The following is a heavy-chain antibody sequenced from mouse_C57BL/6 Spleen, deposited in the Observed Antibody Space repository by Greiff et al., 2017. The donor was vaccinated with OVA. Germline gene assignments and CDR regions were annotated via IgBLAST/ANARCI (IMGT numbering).Heavy chain of an antibody. Sequence: LVESGPELVKPGASVKISCKASGYAFSSSWMNWVKQRPGKGLEWIGRIYPGDGDTNYNGKFKGKATLTADKSSSTAYMQLSSLTSEDSAVYFCARDYSNYEDYAMDYWGQGTSVTVSS. V-gene: IGHV1-82*01. J-gene: IGHJ4*01. CDR2: IYPGDGDT. D-gene: IGHD2-5*01. CDR3: ARDYSNYEDYAMDY. CDR1: GYAFSSSW.